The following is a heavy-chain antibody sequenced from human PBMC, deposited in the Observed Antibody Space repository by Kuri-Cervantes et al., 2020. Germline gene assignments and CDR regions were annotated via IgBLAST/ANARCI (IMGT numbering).Heavy chain of an antibody. V-gene: IGHV5-51*01. CDR1: GYSFTSYW. CDR2: IYPGHSDT. D-gene: IGHD6-19*01. Sequence: KVSCKGSGYSFTSYWIGWVRQKPGKGLEWMGIIYPGHSDTRYSPSFQGQVTISVDKSNSTAYLQWSSLKASDTAMYYCASRSSGWYDAFDIWAQGTMVTVSS. J-gene: IGHJ3*02. CDR3: ASRSSGWYDAFDI.